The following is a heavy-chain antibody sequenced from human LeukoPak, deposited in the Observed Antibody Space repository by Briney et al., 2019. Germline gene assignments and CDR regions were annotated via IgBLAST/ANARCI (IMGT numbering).Heavy chain of an antibody. CDR1: GGTFSSYA. Sequence: SVKVSCKASGGTFSSYAISWVRQSPGQGLEWMGGIIPIFGTANYAQKFQGRVTITADESTSTAYMELSSLRSEDTAVYYCARGPYCSSTSCYLDYWGQGTLVTVSS. D-gene: IGHD2-2*01. CDR3: ARGPYCSSTSCYLDY. V-gene: IGHV1-69*13. J-gene: IGHJ4*02. CDR2: IIPIFGTA.